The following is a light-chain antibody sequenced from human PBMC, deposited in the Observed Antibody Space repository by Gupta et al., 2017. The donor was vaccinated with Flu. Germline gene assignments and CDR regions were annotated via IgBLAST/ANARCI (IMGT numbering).Light chain of an antibody. V-gene: IGKV1-27*01. J-gene: IGKJ4*01. CDR1: EDIYTY. CDR2: AAF. Sequence: IQLTPAPSSLSASVGDTVTISCRASEDIYTYLAWFQQKSGGIPKLLIYAAFTLQSGVPSRFRGAGSGTDFSLTISDLQPEDVGTYYCQKDKSVPLTFGGGTKLDI. CDR3: QKDKSVPLT.